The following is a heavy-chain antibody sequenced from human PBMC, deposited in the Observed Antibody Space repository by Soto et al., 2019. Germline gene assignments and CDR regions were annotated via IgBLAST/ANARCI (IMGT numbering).Heavy chain of an antibody. D-gene: IGHD3-3*01. Sequence: EVQLVESGGGLVKPGGSLRLSCAASGFTFSSYSMNWVRQAPGKGLEWVSSISSSSSYIYYADSVKGRFTISRDNAKNSLYLQMSSLRAEDTAVYYCAGGYYTSYYYYYGMDVWGQGPTVTVSS. CDR2: ISSSSSYI. V-gene: IGHV3-21*01. J-gene: IGHJ6*02. CDR3: AGGYYTSYYYYYGMDV. CDR1: GFTFSSYS.